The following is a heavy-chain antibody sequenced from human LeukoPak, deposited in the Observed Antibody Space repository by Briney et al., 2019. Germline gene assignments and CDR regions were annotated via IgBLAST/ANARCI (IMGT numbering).Heavy chain of an antibody. CDR1: GGSISSYY. CDR3: ARDRITVTTPDFDY. J-gene: IGHJ4*02. CDR2: IYYSGST. V-gene: IGHV4-59*12. D-gene: IGHD4-17*01. Sequence: SETLSLTCTVSGGSISSYYWSWIRQPPGKGLEWIGSIYYSGSTYYNPSLKSRVTISVDTSKNQFSLKLSSVTAADTAVYYCARDRITVTTPDFDYWGQGTLVTVSS.